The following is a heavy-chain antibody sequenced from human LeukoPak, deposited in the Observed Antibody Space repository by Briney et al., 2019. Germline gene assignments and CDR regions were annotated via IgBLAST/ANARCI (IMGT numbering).Heavy chain of an antibody. V-gene: IGHV3-53*01. CDR1: GFTVSSNY. CDR2: IYSGGNT. J-gene: IGHJ4*02. CDR3: ARAVSSGYDYFDY. D-gene: IGHD3-22*01. Sequence: GGSLRLSCAASGFTVSSNYMSWVRQAPGKGLEWVSVIYSGGNTYYADSVKGRFTISRDNPKHTLHLQMNTLRAEDTPVYYCARAVSSGYDYFDYWGQGTLVTVSS.